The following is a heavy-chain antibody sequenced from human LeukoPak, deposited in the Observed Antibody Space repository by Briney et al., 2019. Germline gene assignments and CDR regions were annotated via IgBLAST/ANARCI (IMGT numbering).Heavy chain of an antibody. CDR2: ISVSGSST. CDR1: GFTFSTYA. CDR3: TKDTWRRDPEY. V-gene: IGHV3-23*01. J-gene: IGHJ4*02. Sequence: GGSLRLSCAASGFTFSTYALSWVRQAPGEGLECVSTISVSGSSTYYADSVKGRFTISRDSSKNRLYLQMNSLRADDPPVYYCTKDTWRRDPEYWGQGALVPVFS.